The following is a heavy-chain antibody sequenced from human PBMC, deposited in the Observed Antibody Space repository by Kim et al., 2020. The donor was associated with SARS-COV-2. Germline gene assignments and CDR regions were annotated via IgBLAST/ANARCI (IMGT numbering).Heavy chain of an antibody. J-gene: IGHJ5*02. CDR3: ASKSGSSSWDNWFDP. CDR2: INTNTGNP. D-gene: IGHD6-13*01. CDR1: GYTLTSYA. Sequence: ASVKVSCKASGYTLTSYALNWVRQAPGQGLEWMGWINTNTGNPTYAQGFTGRFVFSLDTSVSTAYLQISSLKAEDTAVYYCASKSGSSSWDNWFDPWGQGTLVTVSS. V-gene: IGHV7-4-1*02.